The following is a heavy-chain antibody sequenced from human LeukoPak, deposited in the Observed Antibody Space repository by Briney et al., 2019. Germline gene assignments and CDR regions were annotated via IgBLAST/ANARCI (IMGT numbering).Heavy chain of an antibody. D-gene: IGHD3-16*01. V-gene: IGHV4-34*01. J-gene: IGHJ4*02. CDR2: INHSGST. Sequence: SETLSLTCAVYGGSFSGYYWSWIRQPPGKGLEWIGEINHSGSTNYNPSLKSRVTISVDTSKNQFSLKLSSVTAADTAVYYCARGRKGVFDYWGQGTLVTVSS. CDR1: GGSFSGYY. CDR3: ARGRKGVFDY.